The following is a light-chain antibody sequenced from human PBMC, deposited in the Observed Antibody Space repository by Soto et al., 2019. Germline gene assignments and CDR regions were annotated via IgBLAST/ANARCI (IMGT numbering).Light chain of an antibody. CDR1: SGHSSYA. V-gene: IGLV4-69*01. CDR2: LNSDGSH. Sequence: QPVLTQSPSACASLEASVKLTCTVSSGHSSYAIAWHQQQPEKGPRYLMKLNSDGSHSKGDGIPDRFSGSSSGAERYLTISSLQSEDEADYYCQTWGTGIHVVFGGGTKVTVL. J-gene: IGLJ2*01. CDR3: QTWGTGIHVV.